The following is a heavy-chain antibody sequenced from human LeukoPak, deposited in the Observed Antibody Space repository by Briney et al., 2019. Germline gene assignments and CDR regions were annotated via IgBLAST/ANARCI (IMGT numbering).Heavy chain of an antibody. D-gene: IGHD3-9*01. V-gene: IGHV4-34*01. CDR3: ARALRYFDWLSLWFDP. CDR2: INHSGST. CDR1: GGSFSGYY. J-gene: IGHJ5*02. Sequence: SETLSLTCAVYGGSFSGYYWSWIRQPPGKGLEWIGEINHSGSTNYKPSLKSRVTISVDTSKNQFSLKLSSVTAADTAVYYCARALRYFDWLSLWFDPWGQGTLVTVSS.